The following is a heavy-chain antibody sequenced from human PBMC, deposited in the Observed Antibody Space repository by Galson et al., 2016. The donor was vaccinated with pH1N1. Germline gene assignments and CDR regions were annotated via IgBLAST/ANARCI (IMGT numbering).Heavy chain of an antibody. D-gene: IGHD1-26*01. CDR3: AKEGASRSAGYFES. V-gene: IGHV4-59*02. J-gene: IGHJ4*02. CDR1: GGSVSNNY. CDR2: IYYNGNT. Sequence: SETLSPTCTVSGGSVSNNYYSWIRQSPGKGLEWIAYIYYNGNTKYNPSLKSRVTISLDTSKNQVSLNLTSVTAVDTAIYYCAKEGASRSAGYFESWGQGALVTVSS.